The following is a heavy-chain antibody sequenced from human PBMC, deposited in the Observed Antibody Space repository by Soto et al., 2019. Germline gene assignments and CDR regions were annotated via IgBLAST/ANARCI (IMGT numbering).Heavy chain of an antibody. Sequence: QVQLVESGGGVVQPGRSLRLSCAASGFTFSGHAMHWVRQTPGKGLEWVAIIWFEGSNEYYADSVKGRFTISIDNSNNTLYLQMNSLRAEDTCVYYCARDRNYGGKSPYFDYWGQGILVTVSS. CDR3: ARDRNYGGKSPYFDY. D-gene: IGHD4-17*01. J-gene: IGHJ4*02. CDR1: GFTFSGHA. CDR2: IWFEGSNE. V-gene: IGHV3-33*01.